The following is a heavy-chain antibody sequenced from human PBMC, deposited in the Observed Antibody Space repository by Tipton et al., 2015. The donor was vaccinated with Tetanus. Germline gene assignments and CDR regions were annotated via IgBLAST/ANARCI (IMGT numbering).Heavy chain of an antibody. D-gene: IGHD2/OR15-2a*01. CDR3: AREDYFDISAFDI. CDR2: IDYNGST. V-gene: IGHV4-59*01. CDR1: GGSISRYY. Sequence: TLSLTCTISGGSISRYYWAWIRQTPGKGLEWIGYIDYNGSTKYNPSLRSRVTLSLDTSKNQIPMRLTSVTAADTAVYYCAREDYFDISAFDIWGQGTMVTVSS. J-gene: IGHJ3*02.